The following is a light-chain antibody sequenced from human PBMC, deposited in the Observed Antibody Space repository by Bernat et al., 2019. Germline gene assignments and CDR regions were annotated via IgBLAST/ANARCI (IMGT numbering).Light chain of an antibody. CDR2: GTS. CDR1: QSVSSSY. J-gene: IGKJ2*01. Sequence: EIVLTQSPGTLSLSPGETATLSCRASQSVSSSYLAWYQQKPGQAPRLLIYGTSSRATGIPDRFSGSVSGTDFTLTISRLEPEDFAVYYCQLYDNSPPAYTVGQGTKLEIQ. CDR3: QLYDNSPPAYT. V-gene: IGKV3-20*01.